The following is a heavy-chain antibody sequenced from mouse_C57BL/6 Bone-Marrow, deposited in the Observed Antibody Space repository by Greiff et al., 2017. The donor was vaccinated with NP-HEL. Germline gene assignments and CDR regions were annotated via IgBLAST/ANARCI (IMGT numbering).Heavy chain of an antibody. CDR1: GYAFTNYL. Sequence: QVQLQQSGAELVRPGTSLKVSCKASGYAFTNYLIEWVKQRPGQGLEWIGVINPGSGGTNYNEKVKGKATLTCNKSSSTAYMQLSSLTSEDSAVYFCAREAYYSNYVLDYWGQGTTLTVSS. J-gene: IGHJ2*01. CDR3: AREAYYSNYVLDY. V-gene: IGHV1-54*01. D-gene: IGHD2-5*01. CDR2: INPGSGGT.